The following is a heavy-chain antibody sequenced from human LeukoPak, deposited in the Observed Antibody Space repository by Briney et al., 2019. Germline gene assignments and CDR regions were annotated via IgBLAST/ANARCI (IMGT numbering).Heavy chain of an antibody. CDR1: GFTFSRYW. CDR2: IKKDGSEK. V-gene: IGHV3-7*01. Sequence: QPGGSLRLSCSPSGFTFSRYWMSWVRQAPGKGLEWVANIKKDGSEKYYVDSVKGRFTISRDNADNSLYLQMNSLRAEDTAVYYCATAKDYTNYGEYFDYWGQGTLVTVSS. D-gene: IGHD4-11*01. J-gene: IGHJ4*02. CDR3: ATAKDYTNYGEYFDY.